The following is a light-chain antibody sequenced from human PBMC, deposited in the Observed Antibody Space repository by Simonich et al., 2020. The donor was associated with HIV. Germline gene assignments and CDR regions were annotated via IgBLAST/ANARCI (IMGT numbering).Light chain of an antibody. Sequence: SYELTQPPSVSVSPGPTARITCSGDALSKKYAYGYQQKSGKAPLLGIYEDRKRPSGIPERFSGSSSGTMATLTISGAQVEDEADYYCYSTDSSGNHRVFGGGTQLTVL. V-gene: IGLV3-10*01. CDR3: YSTDSSGNHRV. CDR1: ALSKKY. J-gene: IGLJ2*01. CDR2: EDR.